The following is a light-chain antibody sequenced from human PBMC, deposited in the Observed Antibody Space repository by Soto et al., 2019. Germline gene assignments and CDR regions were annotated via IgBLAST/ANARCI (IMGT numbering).Light chain of an antibody. Sequence: ESVLTQSPGTLSLSLGERATLSCRASQTVTSSYLAWYQQKPGQAPRLLIYGASSRATGITDRFSGSGSGTDFTLTISRLEPEDFAVYYCQQYGSSLITFGQGTRLEIK. CDR3: QQYGSSLIT. V-gene: IGKV3-20*01. CDR1: QTVTSSY. J-gene: IGKJ5*01. CDR2: GAS.